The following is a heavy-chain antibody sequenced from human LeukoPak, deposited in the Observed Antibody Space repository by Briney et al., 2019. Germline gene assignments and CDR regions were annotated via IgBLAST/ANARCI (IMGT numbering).Heavy chain of an antibody. V-gene: IGHV4-38-2*02. Sequence: PSETLSLTCTVSGYSISSGYYWGWIRQPPGKGLEWIGSIYHSGSTYYNPSLKSRVTISVDTSKNQFSLKLSSVTAADTAVYYCARHVSFYDFWSGYPNWFDPWGQGTLVTVSS. D-gene: IGHD3-3*01. CDR2: IYHSGST. CDR1: GYSISSGYY. CDR3: ARHVSFYDFWSGYPNWFDP. J-gene: IGHJ5*02.